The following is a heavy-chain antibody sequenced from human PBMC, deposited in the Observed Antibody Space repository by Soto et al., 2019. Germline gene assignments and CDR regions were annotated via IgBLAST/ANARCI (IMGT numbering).Heavy chain of an antibody. CDR2: INVGNGNT. V-gene: IGHV1-3*01. J-gene: IGHJ5*02. D-gene: IGHD2-21*01. Sequence: ASVKVSCKTPGYTFTSYNIHWLRQAPGQRLEWMGWINVGNGNTRYSQKFQGRLTLTRDTPGNTAYLELNSLISEDTAIYYCARDNSRTFPAAHGDKKSDSSGWWFDPWGQGTLVTVSS. CDR3: ARDNSRTFPAAHGDKKSDSSGWWFDP. CDR1: GYTFTSYN.